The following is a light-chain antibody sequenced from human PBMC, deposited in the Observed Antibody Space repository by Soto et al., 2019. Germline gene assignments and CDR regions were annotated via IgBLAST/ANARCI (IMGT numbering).Light chain of an antibody. Sequence: EIVLTQSPGTLSLSPGERATLSCRASQSVTSTFLAWYQHKPGQAPRLLIYGASSRATGIPDRFSGSGSGTDFTLTISRLELEDFAVYYCQHYGGSPPYTFGQGTKLEIK. V-gene: IGKV3-20*01. J-gene: IGKJ2*01. CDR1: QSVTSTF. CDR2: GAS. CDR3: QHYGGSPPYT.